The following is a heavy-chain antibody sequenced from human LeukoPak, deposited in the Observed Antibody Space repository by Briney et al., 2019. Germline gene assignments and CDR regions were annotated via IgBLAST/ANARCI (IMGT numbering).Heavy chain of an antibody. Sequence: SVKVSCKASGGTFSSYAISWVRRAPGQGLEWMGRIIPIFGTANYAQKFQGRVTITTDGSTSTAYMELSSLRSEDTAVYYCARGDFWSGYYGGFDPWGQGTLVTVSS. D-gene: IGHD3-3*01. CDR3: ARGDFWSGYYGGFDP. V-gene: IGHV1-69*05. CDR2: IIPIFGTA. CDR1: GGTFSSYA. J-gene: IGHJ5*02.